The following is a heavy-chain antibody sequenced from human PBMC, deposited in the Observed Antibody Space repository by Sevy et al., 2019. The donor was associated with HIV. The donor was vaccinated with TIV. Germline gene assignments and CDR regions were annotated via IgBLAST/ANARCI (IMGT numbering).Heavy chain of an antibody. J-gene: IGHJ3*02. D-gene: IGHD3-10*01. CDR1: GFTFSSYA. CDR3: ASLRYYYGSGTDYSDSFDI. V-gene: IGHV3-30-3*01. Sequence: VGSLRLSCAASGFTFSSYAMHWVRQAPGKGLEWVTVISYDGSNEYYADSVKGRFTISRDNSNNTLYLLMNSLRVEDTAVYYCASLRYYYGSGTDYSDSFDIWGQGTMATVSS. CDR2: ISYDGSNE.